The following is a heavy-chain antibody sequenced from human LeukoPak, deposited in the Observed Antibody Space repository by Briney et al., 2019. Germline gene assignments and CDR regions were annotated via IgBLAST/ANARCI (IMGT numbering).Heavy chain of an antibody. CDR3: ARVEVVPVAMHPLDY. CDR2: IRDDGSEK. CDR1: GFTFSSYW. V-gene: IGHV3-7*01. Sequence: GGSLRLSCAASGFTFSSYWMTWVRQAPGKGLEWVANIRDDGSEKYYVDSVKGRFTISRDNAKNSLYLQMNSLRAEDTAVYYCARVEVVPVAMHPLDYWGQGTLVTVSS. J-gene: IGHJ4*02. D-gene: IGHD2-2*01.